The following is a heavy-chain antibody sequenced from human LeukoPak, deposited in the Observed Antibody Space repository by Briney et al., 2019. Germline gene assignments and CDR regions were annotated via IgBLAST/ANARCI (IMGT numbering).Heavy chain of an antibody. J-gene: IGHJ4*02. CDR1: GFTFSSYA. V-gene: IGHV3-23*01. CDR3: ARDSRFYHGDYDY. Sequence: PGGSLRLSGAASGFTFSSYAMSWVRKAPGKGLEWVSAISGSGGSTYYADSVKGRFTISRDNSKNTLYLQMNSLRAEDTAVYYCARDSRFYHGDYDYWGQGTLVTVSS. CDR2: ISGSGGST. D-gene: IGHD4-17*01.